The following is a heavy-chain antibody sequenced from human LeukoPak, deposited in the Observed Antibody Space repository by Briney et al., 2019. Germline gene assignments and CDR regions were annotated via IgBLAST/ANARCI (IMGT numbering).Heavy chain of an antibody. V-gene: IGHV1-2*02. CDR3: AREYYDSSAYNQEAIDY. CDR1: GYTFTGYY. CDR2: INPNSGGT. J-gene: IGHJ4*02. Sequence: ASVKVSCKASGYTFTGYYIHWVRQAPGQGLEWMGWINPNSGGTNSAQKFQGRVTMTRDTSISTAYMELSRLRSDDTAVYYCAREYYDSSAYNQEAIDYWGQGTLVTVSS. D-gene: IGHD3-22*01.